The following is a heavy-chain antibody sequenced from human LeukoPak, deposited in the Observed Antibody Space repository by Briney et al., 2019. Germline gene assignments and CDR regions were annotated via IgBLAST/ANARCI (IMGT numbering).Heavy chain of an antibody. CDR1: GGSMSSHY. Sequence: PSETLSLTCTVSGGSMSSHYWSWIRQPPGKGLEWIGYIYYSGTTNYTPSLKSRVTISVDKSKNQFSLKLNSVTAADTAVYYCARLGIAAAAYLDYWGQGNLVTVSS. D-gene: IGHD6-13*01. V-gene: IGHV4-59*11. CDR3: ARLGIAAAAYLDY. J-gene: IGHJ4*02. CDR2: IYYSGTT.